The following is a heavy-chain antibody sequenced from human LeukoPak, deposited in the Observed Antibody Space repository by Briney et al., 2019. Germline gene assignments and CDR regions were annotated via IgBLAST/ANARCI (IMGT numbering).Heavy chain of an antibody. CDR2: ISGSGGST. J-gene: IGHJ4*02. CDR3: AKDIVSLSYYDFWSGQISYYFDY. Sequence: PGGSLRLSCAASGFTFSSYAMSWVRQAPGKGLEWVSAISGSGGSTYYADSVKGRFTISRDNSKNTLYLQMNSLRAEDTAVYYCAKDIVSLSYYDFWSGQISYYFDYWGQGTLVTVSS. D-gene: IGHD3-3*01. CDR1: GFTFSSYA. V-gene: IGHV3-23*01.